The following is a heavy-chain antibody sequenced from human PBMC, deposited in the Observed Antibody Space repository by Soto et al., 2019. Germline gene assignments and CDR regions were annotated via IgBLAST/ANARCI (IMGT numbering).Heavy chain of an antibody. V-gene: IGHV2-26*01. CDR3: ALVPAAILGYAFDI. D-gene: IGHD2-2*02. J-gene: IGHJ3*02. CDR1: GFSLSKARMG. CDR2: IFSNDEK. Sequence: QVTLKESGPVLVKPTETLTLTCTVSGFSLSKARMGVSWIRQPPGKALEWLAHIFSNDEKSYITSLKSRLTISKDTSKSQVVLTMTNMDPVDTATYYCALVPAAILGYAFDIWGQGTMVTVSS.